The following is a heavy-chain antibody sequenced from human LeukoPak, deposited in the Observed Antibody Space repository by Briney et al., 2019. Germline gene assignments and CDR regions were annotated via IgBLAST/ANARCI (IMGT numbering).Heavy chain of an antibody. CDR3: ARGRPSYYYFLDV. J-gene: IGHJ6*03. CDR1: GFTVSSYY. V-gene: IGHV3-53*01. CDR2: IYNDGNT. Sequence: GGSLRLSCAASGFTVSSYYMNRVRQAPGKGLEWVSVIYNDGNTYYADSVKGRFTISRDTSKNTLHLQIYTLRAEDTAVYFCARGRPSYYYFLDVWGKGTAVTVSS.